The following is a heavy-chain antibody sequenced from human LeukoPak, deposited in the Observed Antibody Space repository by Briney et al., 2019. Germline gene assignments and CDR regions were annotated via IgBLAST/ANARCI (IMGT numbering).Heavy chain of an antibody. Sequence: GASVKVSCKASGYTFSGDYMHWVRQAPGQGLGWMGWINPNSGGTNYAQKFQGRVTLTRDTSITTAYMELSSLTSDDTAVYYCATTLRNNPPWGQGTLVTVSS. CDR3: ATTLRNNPP. CDR2: INPNSGGT. V-gene: IGHV1-2*02. J-gene: IGHJ5*02. CDR1: GYTFSGDY. D-gene: IGHD1-14*01.